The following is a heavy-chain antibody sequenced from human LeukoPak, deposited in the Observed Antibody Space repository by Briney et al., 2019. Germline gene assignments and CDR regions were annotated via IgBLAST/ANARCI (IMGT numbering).Heavy chain of an antibody. CDR2: INPKNGGT. Sequence: GASVKVSCKASGYSFTDHYLHWVRQAPGQGLQWMGWINPKNGGTHHAQRFQGRVTMTRDTSVTTVYMDLTSLGSDDTAVYCCVRARDPDPYMVRGPYFDYWGQGTLLTVSS. D-gene: IGHD3-10*01. CDR3: VRARDPDPYMVRGPYFDY. J-gene: IGHJ4*02. CDR1: GYSFTDHY. V-gene: IGHV1-2*02.